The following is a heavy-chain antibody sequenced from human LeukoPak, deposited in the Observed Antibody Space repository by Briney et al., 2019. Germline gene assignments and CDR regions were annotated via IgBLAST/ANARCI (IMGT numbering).Heavy chain of an antibody. J-gene: IGHJ3*02. CDR3: AKEVKELLWFADGGDAFDI. V-gene: IGHV3-23*01. CDR2: ISGISGST. Sequence: GGSPRLSCAASGFTFSSYAMSWVRQTPGKGLGWVSKISGISGSTYYADSVKGRFTVSRDNSKNTVNLQMNSLRDEDTAVYYCAKEVKELLWFADGGDAFDIWGQGTMVTVS. CDR1: GFTFSSYA. D-gene: IGHD3-10*01.